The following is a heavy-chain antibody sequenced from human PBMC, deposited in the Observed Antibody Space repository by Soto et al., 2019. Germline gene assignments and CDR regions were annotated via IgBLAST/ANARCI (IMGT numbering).Heavy chain of an antibody. Sequence: PGGSLRLSCAASGFTFSSYAMSWVRQAPGKGLEWVSAISGSGGSTYYADSVKGRFTISRDNSKNTLYLQMNSLRAEDTAVYYCAKDFDSQWLVTLYSDSWRQGTLVTAPQ. J-gene: IGHJ4*02. CDR3: AKDFDSQWLVTLYSDS. CDR2: ISGSGGST. D-gene: IGHD6-19*01. V-gene: IGHV3-23*01. CDR1: GFTFSSYA.